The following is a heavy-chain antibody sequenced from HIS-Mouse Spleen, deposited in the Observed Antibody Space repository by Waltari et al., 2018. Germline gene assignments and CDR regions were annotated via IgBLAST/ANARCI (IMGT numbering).Heavy chain of an antibody. Sequence: QLQLQESGPGLVKPSETLSLTCTVPGGSISSSSSYWGWIRQPPGKGLEWIGSIYYSWSTYYNPSLKSRVTISVDTSKNQFSLKLSSVTAADTAVYYCAREIPYSSSWYDWYFDLWGRGTLVTVSS. CDR2: IYYSWST. CDR1: GGSISSSSSY. D-gene: IGHD6-13*01. V-gene: IGHV4-39*07. J-gene: IGHJ2*01. CDR3: AREIPYSSSWYDWYFDL.